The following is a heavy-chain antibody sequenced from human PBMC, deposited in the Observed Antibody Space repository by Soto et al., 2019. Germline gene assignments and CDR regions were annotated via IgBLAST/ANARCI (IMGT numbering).Heavy chain of an antibody. J-gene: IGHJ5*02. D-gene: IGHD3-10*01. V-gene: IGHV3-30-3*01. CDR3: ARDGLERGSGSFATP. Sequence: QVQLVESGGGVVQPGRSLRLSCAASGFTFSNFPIHWVRQAPGKGLEWVAVISHDGRNKDYADSAKGRFTISRDNSKSTLYLQMNSLRTEDTAVYYCARDGLERGSGSFATPWGQGTQVTVSS. CDR2: ISHDGRNK. CDR1: GFTFSNFP.